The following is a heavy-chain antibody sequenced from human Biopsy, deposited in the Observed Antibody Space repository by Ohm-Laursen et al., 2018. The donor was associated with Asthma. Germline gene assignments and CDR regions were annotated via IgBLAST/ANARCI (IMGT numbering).Heavy chain of an antibody. CDR2: IKHDGSEK. J-gene: IGHJ1*01. CDR3: ARTFHFWSPYHAEHYQL. Sequence: GSLRLSCSASGFTFSSYCMSWVRQVPGQGLEWVANIKHDGSEKNHVDSLKGRFTITRDNAKNLLFLQMNSLRAEDTAVYYCARTFHFWSPYHAEHYQLWGQGTLVTVSS. CDR1: GFTFSSYC. V-gene: IGHV3-7*01. D-gene: IGHD3-3*01.